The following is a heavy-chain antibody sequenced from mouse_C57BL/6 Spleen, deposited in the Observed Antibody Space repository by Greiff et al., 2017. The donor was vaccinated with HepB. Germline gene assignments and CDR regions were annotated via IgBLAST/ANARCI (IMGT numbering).Heavy chain of an antibody. D-gene: IGHD2-4*01. V-gene: IGHV1-82*01. CDR2: IYPGDGDT. J-gene: IGHJ4*01. Sequence: QVQLQQSGPELVKPGASVKISCKASGYAFSSSWMNWVKQRPGKGLEWIGRIYPGDGDTNYNGKFKGKATLTADKSSSTAYMQLSSLTSEDSAVYFCARESYYDYAFYAMDYWGQGTSVTVSS. CDR3: ARESYYDYAFYAMDY. CDR1: GYAFSSSW.